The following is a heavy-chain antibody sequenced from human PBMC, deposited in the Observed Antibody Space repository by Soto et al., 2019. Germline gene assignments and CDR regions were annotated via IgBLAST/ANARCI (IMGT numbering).Heavy chain of an antibody. CDR1: GFIFSSYD. CDR2: ISSGSGNI. D-gene: IGHD3-10*01. Sequence: EVQLVESGGGLVQPGGSLRLSCAASGFIFSSYDMNWVRQAPGKGLEWVSYISSGSGNILYADSVKGRFTISRANAKNSLYLQMTSLRAEATAVYYCARTYGTGSLNCFDPLGQGTLVTVSS. V-gene: IGHV3-48*04. CDR3: ARTYGTGSLNCFDP. J-gene: IGHJ5*02.